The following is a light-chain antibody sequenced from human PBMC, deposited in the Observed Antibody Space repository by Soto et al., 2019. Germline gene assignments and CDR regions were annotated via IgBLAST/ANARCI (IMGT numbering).Light chain of an antibody. CDR3: QQYNNWPPCT. CDR2: DAS. V-gene: IGKV1-5*01. CDR1: QSISIW. Sequence: DIQMTRSPSTLSASVGDRVTITCRASQSISIWLAWYQQKPGRAPKLLIYDASSLESGVPSRFSGSGSGTEFTLTISSLQSEDFAVYYCQQYNNWPPCTFGQGTKVDIK. J-gene: IGKJ2*02.